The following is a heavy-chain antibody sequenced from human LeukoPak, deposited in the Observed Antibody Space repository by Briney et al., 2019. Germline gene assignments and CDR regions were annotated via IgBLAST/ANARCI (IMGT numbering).Heavy chain of an antibody. V-gene: IGHV4-34*01. J-gene: IGHJ6*02. Sequence: PSETLSLTCAVYGGSFSGYYWSWIRQPPGKGLEWIGEINHSGSTNYNPSLKSRVTISVDTSKNQFSLKLSSVTAADTAVYYCARGDYGDYGGMDVWGQGTTVTVSS. CDR1: GGSFSGYY. D-gene: IGHD4-17*01. CDR2: INHSGST. CDR3: ARGDYGDYGGMDV.